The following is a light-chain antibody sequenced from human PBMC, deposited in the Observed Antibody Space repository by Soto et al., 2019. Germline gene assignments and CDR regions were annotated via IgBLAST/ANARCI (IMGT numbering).Light chain of an antibody. CDR2: DVS. V-gene: IGLV2-14*01. J-gene: IGLJ2*01. Sequence: QSALTQPASVSGSPGQSITISCTGTSSDVGSYNYVSWYQQYPGKAPKLMIYDVSNRPSGVSSRFSGSKSGNTASLTISVIQAEDEADYDCSSYTTSSTHVVFGGGTKLTVL. CDR1: SSDVGSYNY. CDR3: SSYTTSSTHVV.